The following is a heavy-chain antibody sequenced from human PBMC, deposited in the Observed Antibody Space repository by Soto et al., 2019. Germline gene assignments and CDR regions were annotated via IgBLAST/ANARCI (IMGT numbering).Heavy chain of an antibody. CDR2: IIPIFGTA. J-gene: IGHJ6*02. CDR1: GGTFSSYA. V-gene: IGHV1-69*06. CDR3: ARQEVEYSSSSPYYYYYGMDV. Sequence: SVKVSCKASGGTFSSYAISWVRQAPGQGLEWMGGIIPIFGTANYAQKFQGRVTITADKSTSTAYMGLSSLRSEDTAVYYCARQEVEYSSSSPYYYYYGMDVWGQGTTVTVSS. D-gene: IGHD6-6*01.